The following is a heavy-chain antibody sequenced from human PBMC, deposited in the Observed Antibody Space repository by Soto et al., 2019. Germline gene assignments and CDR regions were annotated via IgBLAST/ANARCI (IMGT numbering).Heavy chain of an antibody. D-gene: IGHD2-8*01. Sequence: GGSLRLSCAASGFTFSSYGMHWVRQAPGKGLEWVAVISYDGSNKYYADSVKGRFTISRDNSKNTLYLQMNSLRAEDTTVYYCAKDLGYCTNGVCYQAFDIWGQGTMVTVSS. CDR1: GFTFSSYG. CDR2: ISYDGSNK. J-gene: IGHJ3*02. CDR3: AKDLGYCTNGVCYQAFDI. V-gene: IGHV3-30*18.